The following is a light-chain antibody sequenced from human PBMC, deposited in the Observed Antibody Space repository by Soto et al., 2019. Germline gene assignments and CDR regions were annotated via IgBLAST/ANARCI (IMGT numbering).Light chain of an antibody. Sequence: DIQMTQSPSTLSAFVGDSVAITCRASQTISNFLAWYQQKPGKAPKLLFYRASNLEGGVPSRFSGGGPGTEFTLTINSLQPDDSATYYCQQYKSYPWTFGQGTKVDIK. CDR2: RAS. CDR3: QQYKSYPWT. J-gene: IGKJ1*01. V-gene: IGKV1-5*03. CDR1: QTISNF.